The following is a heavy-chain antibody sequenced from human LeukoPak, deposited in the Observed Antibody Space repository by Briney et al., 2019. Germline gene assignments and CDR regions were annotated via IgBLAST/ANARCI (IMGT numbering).Heavy chain of an antibody. CDR2: IYYSGST. J-gene: IGHJ6*03. CDR1: GGSISSGGYY. V-gene: IGHV4-31*03. CDR3: AREAVVVPAAIYYMGV. D-gene: IGHD2-2*02. Sequence: SETLSLTCTVSGGSISSGGYYWSWIRQHPGKGLEWIGYIYYSGSTYYNPSLKSRVTISVDTSKNQFSLKLSSVTAADTAVYYCAREAVVVPAAIYYMGVWGKGTTVTVSS.